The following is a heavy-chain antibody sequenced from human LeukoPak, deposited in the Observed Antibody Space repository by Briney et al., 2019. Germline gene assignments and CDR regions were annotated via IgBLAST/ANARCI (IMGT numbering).Heavy chain of an antibody. J-gene: IGHJ4*02. CDR2: ISYSGST. Sequence: PSETLSLTCTVSGGSISSGGYYWTWIRQLPGKGLEWIGYISYSGSTFYNPSLESRVTISVDTSKNQFSLKLSFVTAADTAVYYCARRSELTYRFDYFDSWGQGTLVTVSS. CDR1: GGSISSGGYY. CDR3: ARRSELTYRFDYFDS. V-gene: IGHV4-31*03. D-gene: IGHD2/OR15-2a*01.